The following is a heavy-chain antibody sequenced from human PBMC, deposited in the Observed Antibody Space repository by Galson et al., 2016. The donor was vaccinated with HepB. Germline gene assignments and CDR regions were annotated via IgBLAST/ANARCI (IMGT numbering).Heavy chain of an antibody. CDR2: IYYSGST. V-gene: IGHV4-38-2*02. Sequence: SETLSLTCNVSGYSISSGHQWSWIRQPPGKGLEWIGTIYYSGSTYYNPSLKSRVTLSADTSQNQFSLMLSTLTAADTAVYYCARSRGTYLAYYGMDVWGQGTTVTVS. J-gene: IGHJ6*02. CDR1: GYSISSGHQ. D-gene: IGHD3-10*01. CDR3: ARSRGTYLAYYGMDV.